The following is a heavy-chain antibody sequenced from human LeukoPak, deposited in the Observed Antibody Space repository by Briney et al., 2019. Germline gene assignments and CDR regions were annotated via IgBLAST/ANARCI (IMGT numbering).Heavy chain of an antibody. CDR2: IYYSGHT. CDR3: ARGGTRDNWVYYIDY. CDR1: GGSISNYY. V-gene: IGHV4-59*01. Sequence: PSETLSLTCAVSGGSISNYYWSWIRQAPEKGLEWIGYIYYSGHTNYNPSLKSRVTMSVDTSKNQFSLKVTSVTAADTAVYYCARGGTRDNWVYYIDYWGQGTLVTVSS. D-gene: IGHD1-1*01. J-gene: IGHJ4*02.